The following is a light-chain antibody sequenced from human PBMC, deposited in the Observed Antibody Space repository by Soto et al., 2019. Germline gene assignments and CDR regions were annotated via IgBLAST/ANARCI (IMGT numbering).Light chain of an antibody. CDR2: SNN. CDR1: SSNIGRNT. CDR3: AAWDDSLNAVV. J-gene: IGLJ2*01. V-gene: IGLV1-44*01. Sequence: QSVLTQPPSASGTPGQRVTITCSGSSSNIGRNTVNWYQQLPGTAPKVLIYSNNQRPSGVPDRVSGSKSGTSASLAISGLQSEDEADYYCAAWDDSLNAVVFGGGTKVTVL.